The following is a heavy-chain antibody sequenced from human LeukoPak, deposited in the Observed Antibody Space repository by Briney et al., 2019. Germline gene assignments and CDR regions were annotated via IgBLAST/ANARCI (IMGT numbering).Heavy chain of an antibody. CDR1: GFTFSSYW. V-gene: IGHV3-7*04. Sequence: GGSLRLSCAASGFTFSSYWMSWVRQAPGKGREWVANIKQDGSEKYYVDSVMGRFTISRDNAKNSLYLQMNSLRAEDTAVYYCARGCRDYGDYSDAFDIWGQGTMVTVSS. CDR2: IKQDGSEK. CDR3: ARGCRDYGDYSDAFDI. D-gene: IGHD4-17*01. J-gene: IGHJ3*02.